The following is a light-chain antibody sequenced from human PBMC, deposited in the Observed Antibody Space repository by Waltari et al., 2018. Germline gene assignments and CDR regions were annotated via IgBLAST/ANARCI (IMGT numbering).Light chain of an antibody. CDR3: QAWDSSTGV. Sequence: SYELTQPPSVSVSPGQTASITCSGDKLGDKYACWYQQKPGQSPVLVIYHDSKRPSGLPERFSGSNSGNTATLTISGTQAMDEADYYCQAWDSSTGVFGTGTKVTVL. J-gene: IGLJ1*01. V-gene: IGLV3-1*01. CDR1: KLGDKY. CDR2: HDS.